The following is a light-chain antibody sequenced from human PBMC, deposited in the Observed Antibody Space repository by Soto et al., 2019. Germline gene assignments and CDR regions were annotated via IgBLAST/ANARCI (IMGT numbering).Light chain of an antibody. CDR1: QSVSSSY. CDR3: QQYGSSPWT. J-gene: IGKJ1*01. V-gene: IGKV3-20*01. CDR2: GAS. Sequence: ELVLTQSPGTLSLSPGERATLSCRASQSVSSSYLAWYQQKPGQAPRLLISGASSRATGIPDRFSGSGSGTDFTLTISRLEHEEFAVYYCQQYGSSPWTFGQGTKVEIK.